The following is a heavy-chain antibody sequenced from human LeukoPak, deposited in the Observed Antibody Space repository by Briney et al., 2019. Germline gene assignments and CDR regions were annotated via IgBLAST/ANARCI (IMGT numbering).Heavy chain of an antibody. V-gene: IGHV4-30-2*01. CDR1: GGSISSGGYY. Sequence: SQTLSLTCTVSGGSISSGGYYWSWIRQPPGKGLEWIGYIYHSGSTNYNPSLKSRVTISVDTSKNQFSLKLSSVTAADTAVYYCARRGRYDIVVVPAAYYFDYWGQGTLVTVSS. J-gene: IGHJ4*02. CDR2: IYHSGST. D-gene: IGHD2-2*01. CDR3: ARRGRYDIVVVPAAYYFDY.